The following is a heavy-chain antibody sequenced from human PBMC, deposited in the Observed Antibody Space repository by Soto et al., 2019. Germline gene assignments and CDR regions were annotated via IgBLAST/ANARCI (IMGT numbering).Heavy chain of an antibody. D-gene: IGHD4-17*01. Sequence: PGESLKISCKGSGYSFTSYWISWVRQMPGKGLEWMGRIDPSDSYTNYSPSFQGHVTIPADKSISTAYLQWSSLKASDTAMYYCARQTWDYGDYNYYYGMDVWGQGTTVTVSS. CDR3: ARQTWDYGDYNYYYGMDV. CDR2: IDPSDSYT. V-gene: IGHV5-10-1*01. CDR1: GYSFTSYW. J-gene: IGHJ6*02.